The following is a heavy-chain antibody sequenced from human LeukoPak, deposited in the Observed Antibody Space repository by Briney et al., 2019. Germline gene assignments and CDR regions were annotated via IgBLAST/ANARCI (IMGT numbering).Heavy chain of an antibody. D-gene: IGHD3-3*01. Sequence: GASVKVSCKASGDTFSSYAISWVRQAPGQGLEWMGGIIPIFGTANYAQKFQGRVTITADESTSTAYMELRSLRSDDTAVYYCARSYYDFWSGYLTDAFDIWGQGTMVTVSS. CDR2: IIPIFGTA. V-gene: IGHV1-69*13. CDR1: GDTFSSYA. CDR3: ARSYYDFWSGYLTDAFDI. J-gene: IGHJ3*02.